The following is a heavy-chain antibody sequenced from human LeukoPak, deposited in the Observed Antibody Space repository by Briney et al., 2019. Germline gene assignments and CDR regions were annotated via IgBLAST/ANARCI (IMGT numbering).Heavy chain of an antibody. Sequence: SETLSLTCAVYGRPFSGYYWSWIRQPPGKGLEWIGEINHSGSTNYNPSLKSRVTISVDASKNQFSLKLSSVTAADTAVYYCARDRIRYSSSWKNWFDPWGQGTLVTVSS. J-gene: IGHJ5*02. D-gene: IGHD6-13*01. CDR2: INHSGST. CDR3: ARDRIRYSSSWKNWFDP. V-gene: IGHV4-34*01. CDR1: GRPFSGYY.